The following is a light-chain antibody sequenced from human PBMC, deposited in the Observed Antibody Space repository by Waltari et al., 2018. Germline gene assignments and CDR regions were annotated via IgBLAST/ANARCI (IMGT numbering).Light chain of an antibody. J-gene: IGLJ2*01. CDR2: RNV. V-gene: IGLV1-44*01. Sequence: QSVLTQPPSASGTPGQRVTISCSGSTSNIGNNPVTWYQQLPGAAPTLLIYRNVQRPSGVPDRFSGSKSGTSASLAISRVQSEDEADYYCEAWDDSLNGPIFGGRTTVTVL. CDR1: TSNIGNNP. CDR3: EAWDDSLNGPI.